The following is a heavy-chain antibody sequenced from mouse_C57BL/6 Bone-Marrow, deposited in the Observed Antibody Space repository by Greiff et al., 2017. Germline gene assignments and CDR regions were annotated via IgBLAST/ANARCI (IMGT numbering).Heavy chain of an antibody. CDR2: INPNNGGT. CDR3: ARYPLYYYGSSYGYYAMDY. D-gene: IGHD1-1*01. V-gene: IGHV1-26*01. Sequence: EVQLQQSGPELVKPGASVKISCKASGYTFTDYYMNWVKQSHGKSLEWIGDINPNNGGTSYNQKFKGKATLTVDKSSSTAYMELRSLTSADSAVYYCARYPLYYYGSSYGYYAMDYWGQGTSVTVSS. J-gene: IGHJ4*01. CDR1: GYTFTDYY.